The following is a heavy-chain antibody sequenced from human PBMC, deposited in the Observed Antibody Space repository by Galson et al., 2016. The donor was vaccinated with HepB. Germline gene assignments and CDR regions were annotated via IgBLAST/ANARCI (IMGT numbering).Heavy chain of an antibody. CDR2: IYYSGST. D-gene: IGHD1-26*01. Sequence: LRLSCAASGFTVSTNYMTWIRQQPGKGLEWIGYIYYSGSTYYNPSLKSRVTISVDTSKNQFSLKLTSVTPADTAVYYCARDASVGVVASILDYWGQGALVTVSS. J-gene: IGHJ4*02. CDR1: GFTVSTNY. CDR3: ARDASVGVVASILDY. V-gene: IGHV4-31*02.